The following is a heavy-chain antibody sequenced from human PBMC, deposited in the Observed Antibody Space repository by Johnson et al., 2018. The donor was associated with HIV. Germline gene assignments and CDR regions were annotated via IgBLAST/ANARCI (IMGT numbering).Heavy chain of an antibody. Sequence: EKLVESGGRLVQPGGSLRLSCTTSGFTFINYWMSWVRQAPGKGLEWVANIKQDGSEKFYVDSVKGRFTVSRDNAKNSLYLQMNSLRLEDTAVYFCARDVDTGGDTGALDIWGQGTMVTVSS. D-gene: IGHD1-26*01. J-gene: IGHJ3*02. CDR2: IKQDGSEK. CDR3: ARDVDTGGDTGALDI. V-gene: IGHV3-7*01. CDR1: GFTFINYW.